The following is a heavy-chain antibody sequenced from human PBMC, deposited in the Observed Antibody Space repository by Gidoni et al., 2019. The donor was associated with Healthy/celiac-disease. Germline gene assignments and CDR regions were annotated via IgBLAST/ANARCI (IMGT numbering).Heavy chain of an antibody. CDR1: GFAFSSYA. D-gene: IGHD4-17*01. V-gene: IGHV3-23*01. Sequence: EVQLLESGGGLVQPGGSLRLSCAASGFAFSSYAMSWVRQAPGKGLEWVSAISGSGGSTYYADSVKGRFTISRDNSKNTLYLQMNSLRAEDTAVYYCAKDAYGDHLGGYYYYGMDVWGQGTTVTVSS. CDR2: ISGSGGST. J-gene: IGHJ6*02. CDR3: AKDAYGDHLGGYYYYGMDV.